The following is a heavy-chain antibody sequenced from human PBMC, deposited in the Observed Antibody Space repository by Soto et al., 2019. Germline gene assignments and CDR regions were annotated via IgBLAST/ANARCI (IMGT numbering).Heavy chain of an antibody. V-gene: IGHV1-69*13. Sequence: GASVKVSCKASGGTFSSYAISWVRQAPGQGLEWMGGIIPIFGTANYAQKFQGRVTITADESTSTAYMELSSLRSEDMAVYYCASTNYYDSSGYYYVYYFDYWGQGTLVTVSS. CDR1: GGTFSSYA. CDR2: IIPIFGTA. D-gene: IGHD3-22*01. CDR3: ASTNYYDSSGYYYVYYFDY. J-gene: IGHJ4*02.